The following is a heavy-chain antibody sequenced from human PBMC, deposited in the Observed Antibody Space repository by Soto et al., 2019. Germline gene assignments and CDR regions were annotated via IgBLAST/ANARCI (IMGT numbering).Heavy chain of an antibody. CDR1: GGSISSYY. CDR2: IYYSGST. Sequence: SETLSLTCTVSGGSISSYYWTWIRQPPGKGLEWIGYIYYSGSTNYNPSLKSRVTISVDTSKNQFSLKLSSVTAADTAVYYCARDNGYSYGYTLDHWGQGTLVTVSS. V-gene: IGHV4-59*01. D-gene: IGHD5-18*01. CDR3: ARDNGYSYGYTLDH. J-gene: IGHJ4*02.